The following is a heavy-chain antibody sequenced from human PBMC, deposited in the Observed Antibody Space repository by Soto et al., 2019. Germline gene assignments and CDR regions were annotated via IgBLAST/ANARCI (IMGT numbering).Heavy chain of an antibody. CDR2: IYYSGST. Sequence: QVQLQESGPGLVKPSQTLFLTCTVSGGSISRGGYYWSWIRLHPGKGLEWIGYIYYSGSTHYNPSLKRRVTISVDTSKNQFSLNLSSVTAADTAVYYCARTEYKRDLRFNWFDPWGQGTLVTVSS. V-gene: IGHV4-31*03. CDR3: ARTEYKRDLRFNWFDP. D-gene: IGHD6-6*01. CDR1: GGSISRGGYY. J-gene: IGHJ5*02.